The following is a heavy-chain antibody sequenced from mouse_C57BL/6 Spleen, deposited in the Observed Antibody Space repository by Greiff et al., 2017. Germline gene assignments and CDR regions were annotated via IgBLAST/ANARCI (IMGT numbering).Heavy chain of an antibody. D-gene: IGHD2-3*01. CDR2: IRLKSDNYAT. J-gene: IGHJ3*01. V-gene: IGHV6-3*01. CDR3: TDGYSPLAY. CDR1: GFTFSNYW. Sequence: EVKLMESGGGLVQPGGSMKLSCVASGFTFSNYWMNWVRQSPEKGLEWVAQIRLKSDNYATHYAESVKGRFTISRDDAKSSVYLQMNNLRAEDTGIYYCTDGYSPLAYWGQGTLVTVSA.